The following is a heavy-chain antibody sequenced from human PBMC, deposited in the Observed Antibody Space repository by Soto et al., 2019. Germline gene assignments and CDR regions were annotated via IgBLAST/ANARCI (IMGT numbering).Heavy chain of an antibody. J-gene: IGHJ6*02. Sequence: QVQLVQSGAEVKKPGSSVKVSCKASGGTFSSYAISWVRQAPGQGLEWMGGIIPIFGTANYAQKFQGRVTSTADEATSTADMELSGLRSEDTAVYCCAGTIDGSGGMDVWGQGTTVTVSS. V-gene: IGHV1-69*12. CDR1: GGTFSSYA. CDR2: IIPIFGTA. D-gene: IGHD3-10*01. CDR3: AGTIDGSGGMDV.